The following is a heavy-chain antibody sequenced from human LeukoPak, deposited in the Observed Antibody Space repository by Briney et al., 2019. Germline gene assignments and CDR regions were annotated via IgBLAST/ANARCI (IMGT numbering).Heavy chain of an antibody. D-gene: IGHD6-13*01. V-gene: IGHV1-18*01. CDR3: ARVRSSSWPEVFDY. Sequence: ASVKVSCKVSGYTFTSYDINWVRQATGQGLEWMGWISAYNGNTNYAQKLPGRVTMTTDTSTSTAYMELRSLRSDDTAVYYCARVRSSSWPEVFDYWGQGTLVTVSS. CDR1: GYTFTSYD. J-gene: IGHJ4*02. CDR2: ISAYNGNT.